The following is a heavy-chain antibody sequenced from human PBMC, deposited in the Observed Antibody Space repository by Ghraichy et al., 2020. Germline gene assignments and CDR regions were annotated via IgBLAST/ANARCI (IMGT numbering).Heavy chain of an antibody. Sequence: ASVKVSCKASGSIFTGYYIHWVRQAPGHGLEWMGWNNTNGGGPKYAEKFQGRVTVTRNASISPAYMELSRLTSDDTAVYFCARGQDGGGCRGGWGQGTLVTVSS. D-gene: IGHD2-15*01. V-gene: IGHV1-2*02. CDR1: GSIFTGYY. J-gene: IGHJ4*02. CDR2: NNTNGGGP. CDR3: ARGQDGGGCRGG.